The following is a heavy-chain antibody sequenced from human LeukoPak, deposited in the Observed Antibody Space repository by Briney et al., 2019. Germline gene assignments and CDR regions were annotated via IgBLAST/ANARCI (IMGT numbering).Heavy chain of an antibody. Sequence: PGGSLTLSCAATGFPLTTYWMSWVRQAPGKGLEWVANINEDGYEKYYVGSVKGRFTISRDNAKNSLYLHMSSLRVEDTAVYYCAKDPGDKDIDRWFDPWGQGTLVTVSS. CDR2: INEDGYEK. CDR3: AKDPGDKDIDRWFDP. V-gene: IGHV3-7*03. J-gene: IGHJ5*02. D-gene: IGHD7-27*01. CDR1: GFPLTTYW.